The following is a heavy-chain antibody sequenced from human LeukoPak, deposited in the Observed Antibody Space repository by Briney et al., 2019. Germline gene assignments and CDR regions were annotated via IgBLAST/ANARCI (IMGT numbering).Heavy chain of an antibody. J-gene: IGHJ4*02. CDR3: ANCGYSYGCHY. D-gene: IGHD5-18*01. CDR2: IYYSGST. V-gene: IGHV4-59*01. CDR1: GGSISSYY. Sequence: SETLSLTCTVSGGSISSYYWSWIRQPPGKGLEWIGYIYYSGSTNYNPSLKNRVTISVDTSKNQFSLKLSSVTAADTAVYYCANCGYSYGCHYWGQGTLVTVSS.